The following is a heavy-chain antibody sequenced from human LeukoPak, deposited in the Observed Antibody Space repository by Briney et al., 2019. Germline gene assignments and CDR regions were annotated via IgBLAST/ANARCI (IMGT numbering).Heavy chain of an antibody. CDR2: TSVSGDNT. CDR3: ATAGRLSYYFDY. V-gene: IGHV3-23*01. D-gene: IGHD6-6*01. CDR1: GFSVSTYA. Sequence: GGSLRLSCTASGFSVSTYAMNWVRQAPGKGLEWVSGTSVSGDNTYYADSVKGRFTISRDNSRNTLYLQMNSLRAEDTAVYYCATAGRLSYYFDYWGQGTLVTVSS. J-gene: IGHJ4*02.